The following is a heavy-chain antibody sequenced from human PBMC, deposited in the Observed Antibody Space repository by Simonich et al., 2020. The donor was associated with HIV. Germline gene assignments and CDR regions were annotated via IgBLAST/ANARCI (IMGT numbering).Heavy chain of an antibody. V-gene: IGHV4-34*01. CDR1: DGSFSGYY. Sequence: QVQLQQWGAGLLKPSETLSLTCAVYDGSFSGYYWSWIRQPPGKGLEWIGEINHSGSTNYNPSLKSRVTISVATSKNQFSLKLSSVTAADTAVYSCARGIPRNYYYFYYMDVWGKGTTVIVSS. CDR3: ARGIPRNYYYFYYMDV. J-gene: IGHJ6*03. CDR2: INHSGST. D-gene: IGHD1-1*01.